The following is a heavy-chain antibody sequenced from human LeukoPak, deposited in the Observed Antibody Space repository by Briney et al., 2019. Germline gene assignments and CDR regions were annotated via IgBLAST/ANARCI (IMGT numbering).Heavy chain of an antibody. D-gene: IGHD6-19*01. Sequence: GGSLRPSCAASGFTFDDYAMHWVRQAPGKGLEWVCLISGDGGSTYYADSVKGRFTISRDNSKNSLYLQMNSLRTEDTALYYCAKDYLRSGWGPLGYWGQGTLVTVSS. J-gene: IGHJ4*02. CDR3: AKDYLRSGWGPLGY. CDR2: ISGDGGST. V-gene: IGHV3-43*02. CDR1: GFTFDDYA.